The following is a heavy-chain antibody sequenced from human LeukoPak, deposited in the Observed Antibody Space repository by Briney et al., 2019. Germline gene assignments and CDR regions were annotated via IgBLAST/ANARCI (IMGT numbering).Heavy chain of an antibody. CDR1: GFSVSSNY. CDR3: AESFYSGNSYSFLFDY. J-gene: IGHJ4*02. CDR2: IYSGGAT. Sequence: PGGSLRLSCAASGFSVSSNYMSWVRQAPGKGLEWVSLIYSGGATYYADSVKGRFTISRDNSKNTLYLQMNSLRAEDTAVYYCAESFYSGNSYSFLFDYWGQGTLVTVTS. D-gene: IGHD1-26*01. V-gene: IGHV3-53*01.